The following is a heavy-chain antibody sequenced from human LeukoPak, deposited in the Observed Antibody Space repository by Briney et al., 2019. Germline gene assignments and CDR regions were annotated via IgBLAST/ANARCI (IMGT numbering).Heavy chain of an antibody. V-gene: IGHV4-61*05. D-gene: IGHD6-13*01. CDR1: GGSISSNTYY. CDR2: IYYSGST. J-gene: IGHJ3*02. CDR3: ARDERGGSSSDI. Sequence: PSETLSLTCTVSGGSISSNTYYWGWIRQPPGKGLEWIGYIYYSGSTNYNPSLKSRVTISVDTSKSQFSLKLSSVTAADTAVYYCARDERGGSSSDIWGQGTMVTVSS.